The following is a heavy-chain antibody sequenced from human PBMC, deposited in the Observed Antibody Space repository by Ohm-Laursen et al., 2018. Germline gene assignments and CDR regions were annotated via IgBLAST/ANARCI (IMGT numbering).Heavy chain of an antibody. J-gene: IGHJ4*02. CDR2: ISGSGGST. CDR1: GFTFSSYA. V-gene: IGHV3-23*01. CDR3: AKASGIVVVPAAVHHPIDY. D-gene: IGHD2-2*01. Sequence: SLRLSCAASGFTFSSYAMSWVRQAPGKGLEWVSAISGSGGSTYYADSVKGRFTISRDNSKNTLYLQMNSLRAEDTAVYYCAKASGIVVVPAAVHHPIDYWGQGTLVTVSS.